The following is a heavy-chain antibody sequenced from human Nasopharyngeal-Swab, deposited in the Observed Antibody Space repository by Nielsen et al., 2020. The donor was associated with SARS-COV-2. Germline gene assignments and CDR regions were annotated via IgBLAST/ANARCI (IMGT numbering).Heavy chain of an antibody. Sequence: SVKVSCKASGGTFSSYAISWVRQAPAQGLEWMGRIIPILGIANYAQKFQGSVTITADKSTSTAYMELSSLRSEDTAVYYCARDVGFGELLSPYYFDYWGQGTLVTVSS. CDR1: GGTFSSYA. CDR2: IIPILGIA. J-gene: IGHJ4*02. V-gene: IGHV1-69*04. CDR3: ARDVGFGELLSPYYFDY. D-gene: IGHD3-10*01.